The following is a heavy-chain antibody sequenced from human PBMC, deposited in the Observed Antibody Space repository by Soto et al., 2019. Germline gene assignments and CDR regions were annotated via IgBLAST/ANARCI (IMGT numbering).Heavy chain of an antibody. V-gene: IGHV1-69*02. CDR3: AVGVYSSPYGAFDI. Sequence: ASVKVSCKASGGTFSSYTISWVRQAPGQGLEWIGRIIPILGIANYAQKFQGRVTITADKSTSTAYMELSSLRSEDTAVYYCAVGVYSSPYGAFDIWGQGTMVTVSS. CDR2: IIPILGIA. D-gene: IGHD6-13*01. J-gene: IGHJ3*02. CDR1: GGTFSSYT.